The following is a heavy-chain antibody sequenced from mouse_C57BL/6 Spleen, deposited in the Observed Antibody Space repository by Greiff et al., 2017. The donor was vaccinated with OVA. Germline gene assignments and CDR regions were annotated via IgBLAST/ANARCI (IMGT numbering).Heavy chain of an antibody. CDR2: INPSTGGT. Sequence: VQLQQSGPELVKPGASVKISCKASGYSFTGYCMNWVKQSPEKSLEWIGEINPSTGGTTYNQKFKAKATLTVDKSSSTAYMQLKSLTSEDSAVYYWARRGNRDTLAQWGQGTLVTVSA. V-gene: IGHV1-42*01. D-gene: IGHD4-1*01. CDR3: ARRGNRDTLAQ. J-gene: IGHJ3*02. CDR1: GYSFTGYC.